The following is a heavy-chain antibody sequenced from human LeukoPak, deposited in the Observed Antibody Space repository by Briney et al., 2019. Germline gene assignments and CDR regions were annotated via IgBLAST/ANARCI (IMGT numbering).Heavy chain of an antibody. V-gene: IGHV3-23*01. CDR3: AKREYDSSAYPMYPIDY. Sequence: GGSLRLSCAVSGITFRDYAMTWVRQAPGKGLEWVSVINGSGGTTYYADSVEGRFVMSRDNSKNTLYLQMNSLRTDDSAVYYCAKREYDSSAYPMYPIDYWGQGTLVTVSA. J-gene: IGHJ4*02. CDR1: GITFRDYA. CDR2: INGSGGTT. D-gene: IGHD3-22*01.